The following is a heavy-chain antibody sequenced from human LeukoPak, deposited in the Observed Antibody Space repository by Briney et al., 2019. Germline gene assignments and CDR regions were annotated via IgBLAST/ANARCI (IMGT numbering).Heavy chain of an antibody. J-gene: IGHJ4*02. D-gene: IGHD3-9*01. CDR1: ELSRSPSGVG. Sequence: SGPTLANPTQTLTLTCTFSELSRSPSGVGVGWIRQPPGKALEWLALIYWNDDKRYSPSLKSRLTIPKDTSNNQVVLTLTNMDPVDTATYYCAHRPRLYYDILTGFHYWGQGTLVTVS. CDR3: AHRPRLYYDILTGFHY. V-gene: IGHV2-5*01. CDR2: IYWNDDK.